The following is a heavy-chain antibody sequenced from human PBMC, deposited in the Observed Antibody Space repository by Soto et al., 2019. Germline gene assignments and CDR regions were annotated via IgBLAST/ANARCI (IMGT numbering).Heavy chain of an antibody. Sequence: GGSLRLSCAGSGFTFRDYYMSWVRLAPGQGLEWASYMSSSGATIYYADSVKGRFTISRDNAKNSLYLQMNSLRADDTAVYYCARNTVSAAGADYYGLDVWGQGTTVTVSS. D-gene: IGHD6-13*01. CDR3: ARNTVSAAGADYYGLDV. V-gene: IGHV3-11*01. J-gene: IGHJ6*02. CDR1: GFTFRDYY. CDR2: MSSSGATI.